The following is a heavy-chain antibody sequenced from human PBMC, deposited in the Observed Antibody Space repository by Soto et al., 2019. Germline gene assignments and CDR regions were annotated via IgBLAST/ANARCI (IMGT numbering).Heavy chain of an antibody. V-gene: IGHV3-30*18. CDR1: GFTFSSYG. J-gene: IGHJ4*02. CDR2: ISYDGSNK. CDR3: AKGEDILTGYSFDY. Sequence: PGGSLRLSCAASGFTFSSYGMHWVRQAPGKGLEWVAVISYDGSNKFYADSVKGRFTISRDNSKNTLYLQMNSLRAEDTAVYYCAKGEDILTGYSFDYWGQGTLVTVSS. D-gene: IGHD3-9*01.